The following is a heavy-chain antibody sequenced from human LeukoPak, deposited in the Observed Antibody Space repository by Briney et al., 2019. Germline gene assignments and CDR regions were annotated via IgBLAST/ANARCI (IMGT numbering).Heavy chain of an antibody. CDR3: VWSSGWYHGYFQH. D-gene: IGHD6-19*01. CDR2: IYYSGST. Sequence: SGTLSLTCDVSGGSISSTNWWSWVRQPPGQGLEWIGEIYYSGSTNYNPSLKSRVTVSIDKSKNQFSLKVNSVTAADTAVYYCVWSSGWYHGYFQHWGQGTLVTVSS. V-gene: IGHV4-4*02. J-gene: IGHJ1*01. CDR1: GGSISSTNW.